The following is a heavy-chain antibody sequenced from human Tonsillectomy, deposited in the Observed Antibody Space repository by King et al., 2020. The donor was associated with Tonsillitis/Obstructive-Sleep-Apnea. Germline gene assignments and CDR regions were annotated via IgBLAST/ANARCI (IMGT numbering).Heavy chain of an antibody. D-gene: IGHD6-6*01. CDR2: IYYSGTT. CDR1: GGSISSSSYY. Sequence: HLQLQESGPGLVKPSETLSLTCTVSGGSISSSSYYWGWIRQPPGKGLEWIGTIYYSGTTYYNTSLKSRVIISVATSKNQFSLKLNSVTAADTAVYYCARHSRASSWGDYFYYIDVWGKGTTVTVSS. V-gene: IGHV4-39*01. CDR3: ARHSRASSWGDYFYYIDV. J-gene: IGHJ6*03.